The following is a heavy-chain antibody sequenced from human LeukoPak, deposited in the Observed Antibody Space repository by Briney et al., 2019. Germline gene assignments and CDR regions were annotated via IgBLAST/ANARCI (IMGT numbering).Heavy chain of an antibody. CDR1: GGSFSGYH. J-gene: IGHJ6*03. D-gene: IGHD2-2*01. CDR2: INHSGST. CDR3: ARGAGDIVVVPAARTYYYYYYMDV. Sequence: SETLSLTCTVYGGSFSGYHWSWIRQPPGKGLEWIGEINHSGSTNYNPSLKSRVTISVDTSKNQFSLKLSSVTAADTAVYYCARGAGDIVVVPAARTYYYYYYMDVWGKGTTVTVSS. V-gene: IGHV4-34*01.